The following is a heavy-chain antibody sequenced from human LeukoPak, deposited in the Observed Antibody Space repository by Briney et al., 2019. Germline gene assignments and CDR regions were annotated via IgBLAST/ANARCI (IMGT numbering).Heavy chain of an antibody. Sequence: PSETLSLTCTVSGGSISSYYWSWIRQPPGRGLEWIGYIYYSGSTNYNPSLKSRVTISVDTSKNQFSLKLSSVTAADAAVYYCARESSGWSPYDAFDIWGQGTMVTVSS. V-gene: IGHV4-59*01. D-gene: IGHD6-19*01. CDR3: ARESSGWSPYDAFDI. J-gene: IGHJ3*02. CDR1: GGSISSYY. CDR2: IYYSGST.